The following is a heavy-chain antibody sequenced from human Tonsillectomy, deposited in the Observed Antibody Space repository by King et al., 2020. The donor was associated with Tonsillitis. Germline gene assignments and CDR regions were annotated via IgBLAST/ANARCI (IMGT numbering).Heavy chain of an antibody. Sequence: QLQESGPGLVKPSETLSLTCTVSGYSISSGYYWGWIRQPPGRGLEWIGSIYHSGSTYYNPSLKSRVTISVDTSRNQFSLKLSSVTAADTAVYYCARAFYDLWSGYYCFDYWGQGTLVTVSS. D-gene: IGHD3-3*01. CDR2: IYHSGST. V-gene: IGHV4-38-2*02. CDR1: GYSISSGYY. J-gene: IGHJ4*02. CDR3: ARAFYDLWSGYYCFDY.